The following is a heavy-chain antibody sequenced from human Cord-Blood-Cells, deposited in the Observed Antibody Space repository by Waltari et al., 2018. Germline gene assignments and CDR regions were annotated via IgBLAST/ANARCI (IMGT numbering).Heavy chain of an antibody. D-gene: IGHD2-2*01. CDR2: INHGGSD. J-gene: IGHJ3*02. Sequence: QVQLQQWGAGLLKHSETLSLTCAVYGGSFSGYYWSWIRQPPGKGLDWIGEINHGGSDNPRRGPKVAGTISVARSKNPFSRKLSSGTAADAAVYYCGRVVPHIVVVPAAEADAFVIWGQGTMVTVSS. CDR1: GGSFSGYY. V-gene: IGHV4-34*01. CDR3: GRVVPHIVVVPAAEADAFVI.